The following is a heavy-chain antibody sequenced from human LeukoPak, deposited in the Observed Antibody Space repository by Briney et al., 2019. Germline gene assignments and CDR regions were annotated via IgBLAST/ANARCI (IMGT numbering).Heavy chain of an antibody. V-gene: IGHV4-34*01. CDR3: ARRYALRYFDWSADY. D-gene: IGHD3-9*01. J-gene: IGHJ4*02. Sequence: SETLSLTCAVYGGSFSGYYWSWIRQPPGKGLEWIGEINHSGSTNYNPSLKSRVTISVDTSKNQFSLRLSSVTAADTAVYYCARRYALRYFDWSADYWGQGTLVTVSS. CDR1: GGSFSGYY. CDR2: INHSGST.